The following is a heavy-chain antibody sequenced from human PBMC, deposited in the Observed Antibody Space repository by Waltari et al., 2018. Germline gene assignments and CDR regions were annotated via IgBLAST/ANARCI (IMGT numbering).Heavy chain of an antibody. J-gene: IGHJ6*02. CDR1: GSSISLYY. CDR3: ARLRREYDYDGMDV. CDR2: VYYTGRT. Sequence: QVQLQESGPGLVKPSETLSLTCSVSGSSISLYYWNWIRQSPGKGLEWIGNVYYTGRTNYNPSLKSRFIISVDTSKSQFSLMLRSVTAADTATYYCARLRREYDYDGMDVWGQGTAITVSS. V-gene: IGHV4-59*01.